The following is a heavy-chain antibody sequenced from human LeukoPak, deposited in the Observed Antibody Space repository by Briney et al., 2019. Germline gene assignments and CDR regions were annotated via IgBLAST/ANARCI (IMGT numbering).Heavy chain of an antibody. J-gene: IGHJ4*02. V-gene: IGHV4-34*01. CDR1: GGSISSYY. Sequence: PSETLSLTCTVSGGSISSYYWSWIRQPPGKGLEWIGEINHSGSTNYNPSLKSRVTISVDTSKNQFSLKLSSVTAADTAVYYCARRRRTTYYYDSSGYHPFDYWGQGTLVTVSS. D-gene: IGHD3-22*01. CDR3: ARRRRTTYYYDSSGYHPFDY. CDR2: INHSGST.